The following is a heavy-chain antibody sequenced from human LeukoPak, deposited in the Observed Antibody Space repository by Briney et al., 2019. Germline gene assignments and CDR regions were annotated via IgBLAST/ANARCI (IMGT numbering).Heavy chain of an antibody. D-gene: IGHD3-10*01. J-gene: IGHJ4*02. V-gene: IGHV3-21*01. CDR2: ISSSSSYI. CDR3: ASRVGYYGSGSYYNRQPFFDY. CDR1: GITFSSYS. Sequence: GGSLRLSCAASGITFSSYSMNWVRQAPGKGLEWVSSISSSSSYIYYADSVKGRFTISRDNAKNSLYLQMNSLRAEDTAVYYCASRVGYYGSGSYYNRQPFFDYWGQGTLVTVSS.